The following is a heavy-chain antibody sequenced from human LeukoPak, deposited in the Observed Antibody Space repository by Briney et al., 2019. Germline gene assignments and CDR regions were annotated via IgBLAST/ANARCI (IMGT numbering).Heavy chain of an antibody. Sequence: PGGSLRLSCVASGFAFSTYAMHWVRQAPGKGLEWVSGISGSGGRTFYADSVKGRFTVSRDNSKDTLYLQMNSLRAEDTAVYYCAKTSGSYWNYFDYWGQGTLVTVSS. J-gene: IGHJ4*02. CDR1: GFAFSTYA. CDR2: ISGSGGRT. CDR3: AKTSGSYWNYFDY. V-gene: IGHV3-23*01. D-gene: IGHD1-26*01.